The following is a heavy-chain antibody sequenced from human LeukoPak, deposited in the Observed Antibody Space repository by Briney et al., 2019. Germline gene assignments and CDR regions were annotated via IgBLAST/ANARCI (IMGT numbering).Heavy chain of an antibody. J-gene: IGHJ4*02. Sequence: PSETVSLTCAVSGYSISSGYYWGWIRQPPGKGLEWIGSIYHSGSTYYNPSLKSRVTISVDTSKNQFSLKLSSVTAADTAVYYCARQSTGINFDYWGQGTLVTVSS. V-gene: IGHV4-38-2*01. CDR2: IYHSGST. CDR1: GYSISSGYY. CDR3: ARQSTGINFDY. D-gene: IGHD6-13*01.